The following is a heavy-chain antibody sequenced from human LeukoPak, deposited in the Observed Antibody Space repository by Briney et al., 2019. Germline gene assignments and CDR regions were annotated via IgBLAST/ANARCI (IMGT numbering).Heavy chain of an antibody. J-gene: IGHJ6*02. CDR3: ARDQVVISNHTYYYYGMDV. Sequence: VASVKVSCKASGYTFTGYYMHWVRQAPGQGLEWMGWINPNSGGTNYAQKFQGRVTMTRDTSISTAYMELSRLRSDDTAVYYCARDQVVISNHTYYYYGMDVWGQGTTVTVSS. V-gene: IGHV1-2*02. D-gene: IGHD3-22*01. CDR2: INPNSGGT. CDR1: GYTFTGYY.